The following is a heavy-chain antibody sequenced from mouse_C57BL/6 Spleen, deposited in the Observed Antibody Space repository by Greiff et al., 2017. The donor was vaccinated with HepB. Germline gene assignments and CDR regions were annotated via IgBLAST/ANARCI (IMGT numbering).Heavy chain of an antibody. J-gene: IGHJ4*01. Sequence: EVKLVESGPELVKPGASVKMSCKASGYTFTDYNMHWVKQSHGKSLEWIGYINPNNGGTSYNQKFKGKATLTVNKSSSTAYMELRSLTSEDSAVYYCARFRWLEAMDYWGQGTSVTVSS. CDR1: GYTFTDYN. D-gene: IGHD2-3*01. CDR2: INPNNGGT. V-gene: IGHV1-22*01. CDR3: ARFRWLEAMDY.